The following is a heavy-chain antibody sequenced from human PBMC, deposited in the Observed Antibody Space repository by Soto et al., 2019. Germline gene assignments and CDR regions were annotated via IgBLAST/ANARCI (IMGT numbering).Heavy chain of an antibody. D-gene: IGHD3-9*01. V-gene: IGHV4-39*01. CDR1: GGSISSSSYY. CDR2: IYYSGST. Sequence: SETLSLTCTVSGGSISSSSYYWGWIRQPPGKRLEWIGSIYYSGSTYYNPSLKSRVTISVDKSKNQFSLKLSSVTAADTAVYYCARLEGLATISYYFDYWGQGTLVTVSS. J-gene: IGHJ4*02. CDR3: ARLEGLATISYYFDY.